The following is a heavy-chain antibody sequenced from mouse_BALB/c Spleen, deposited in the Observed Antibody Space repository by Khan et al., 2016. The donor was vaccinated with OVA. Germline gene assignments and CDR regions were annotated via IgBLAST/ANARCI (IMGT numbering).Heavy chain of an antibody. CDR1: GYSFTSYY. CDR3: TRHGYVTWFTY. Sequence: VQLQQPGPELMKPGASVKISCKASGYSFTSYYIHWVMQSHGKSLEWIGYIDPFSVRTTFNQKFKGKATLTVDKSSSTAYIHHSNLTSEDSAVYYCTRHGYVTWFTYWGQGNLVTVSA. CDR2: IDPFSVRT. D-gene: IGHD2-2*01. J-gene: IGHJ3*01. V-gene: IGHV1S135*01.